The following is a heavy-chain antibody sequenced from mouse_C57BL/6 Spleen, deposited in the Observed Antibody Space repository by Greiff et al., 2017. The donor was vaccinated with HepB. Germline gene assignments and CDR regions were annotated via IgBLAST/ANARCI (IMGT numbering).Heavy chain of an antibody. J-gene: IGHJ2*01. CDR3: ARGRYGSSPDY. V-gene: IGHV1-64*01. CDR1: GYTFTSYW. Sequence: VQLQQSGAELVKPGASVKLSCKASGYTFTSYWMHWVKQRPGQGLEWIGMIHPNSGSTNYNEKFKSKATLTVDKSSSTAYMQLSSLTSEDSAVYYCARGRYGSSPDYWGQGTTLTVSS. CDR2: IHPNSGST. D-gene: IGHD1-1*01.